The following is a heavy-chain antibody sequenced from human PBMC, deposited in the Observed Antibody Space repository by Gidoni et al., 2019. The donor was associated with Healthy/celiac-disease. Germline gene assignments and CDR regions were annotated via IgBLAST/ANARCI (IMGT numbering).Heavy chain of an antibody. J-gene: IGHJ6*03. CDR2: IYTSGST. CDR3: ARDVSYYDFWSGYYREYYYYMDV. V-gene: IGHV4-61*02. Sequence: QVQLQESGPGLVKPSQTLSLTCTVSGGSISSGSYYWSWIRQPAGKELEWIGRIYTSGSTNYNPSLKSRVTISVDTSKNQFSLKLSSVTAADTAVYYCARDVSYYDFWSGYYREYYYYMDVWGKGTTVTVSS. D-gene: IGHD3-3*01. CDR1: GGSISSGSYY.